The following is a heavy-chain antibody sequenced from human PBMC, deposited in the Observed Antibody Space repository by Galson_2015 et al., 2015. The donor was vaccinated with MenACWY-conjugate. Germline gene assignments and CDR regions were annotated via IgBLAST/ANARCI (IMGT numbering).Heavy chain of an antibody. V-gene: IGHV5-10-1*01. Sequence: QSGAEVKKPGESLRISCKGSGFSFTSYWISWVRQMPGKGLEWMGMIDPSDSYTNYSPSFQGHVTISADKSISTAYLQWSSLKASHAAMYFCARRKLVGHALNYYYGMDVWGQGTTVTVSS. CDR1: GFSFTSYW. CDR2: IDPSDSYT. J-gene: IGHJ6*02. CDR3: ARRKLVGHALNYYYGMDV. D-gene: IGHD2-15*01.